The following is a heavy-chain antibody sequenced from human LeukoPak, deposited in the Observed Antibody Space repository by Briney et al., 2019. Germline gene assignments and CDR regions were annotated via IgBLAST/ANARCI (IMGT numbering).Heavy chain of an antibody. V-gene: IGHV3-23*01. CDR2: VSGSDDGT. J-gene: IGHJ4*02. CDR1: GFTFRNCG. CDR3: AKRGPIYSSTPGNYFDY. D-gene: IGHD3-10*01. Sequence: GGSLRLSCVASGFTFRNCGMTWVRQAPGKGLEWVSTVSGSDDGTYYADSVRGRFTISRDNSKNTLYLQMKALRDEDTATYYCAKRGPIYSSTPGNYFDYWGQGTLVTVSS.